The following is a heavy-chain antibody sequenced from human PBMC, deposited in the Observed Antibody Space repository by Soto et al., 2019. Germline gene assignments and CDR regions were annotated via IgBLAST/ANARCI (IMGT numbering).Heavy chain of an antibody. V-gene: IGHV3-64*01. Sequence: EVQLVESGGGLVQPWGSLRLSCATSGFTFSTYAMHWVRQAPGKGLEYVSAISSNGRSTYYANSVRGRFTISRNNSKNTLYLQMDSLSAEGIAVYYCARDRYTNGVCYAPSDYWGQGTLVTVSS. CDR1: GFTFSTYA. CDR2: ISSNGRST. J-gene: IGHJ4*02. CDR3: ARDRYTNGVCYAPSDY. D-gene: IGHD2-8*01.